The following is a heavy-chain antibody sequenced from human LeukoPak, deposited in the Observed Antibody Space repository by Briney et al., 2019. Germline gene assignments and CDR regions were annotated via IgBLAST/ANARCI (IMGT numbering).Heavy chain of an antibody. Sequence: ASVKVSCKASGYTFTRYYMHWVRQAPGQGLEWMGWINPNSGDTHYSQSFQGRVTMTRDTSINTAYMELSSLRSDDTAVYYCARDAVIIAGTFGLRFFDLWGRGTLVTVS. V-gene: IGHV1-2*02. J-gene: IGHJ2*01. CDR3: ARDAVIIAGTFGLRFFDL. CDR1: GYTFTRYY. CDR2: INPNSGDT. D-gene: IGHD1-7*01.